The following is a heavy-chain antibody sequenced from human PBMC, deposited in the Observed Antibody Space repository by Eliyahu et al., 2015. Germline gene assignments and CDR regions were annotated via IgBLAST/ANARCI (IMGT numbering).Heavy chain of an antibody. V-gene: IGHV4-39*01. J-gene: IGHJ4*02. Sequence: QLQLQESGPGLVKPSETLSLTCTVSGGSISSSSYYWGWIRQPPGKGLEWIGGIYYSGSTYYNPSLKSRVTISVDTSKNQFSLKLSSVTAADTAVYYCARSGGSRDGYDFDYWGQGTLVTVSS. D-gene: IGHD5-24*01. CDR3: ARSGGSRDGYDFDY. CDR1: GGSISSSSYY. CDR2: IYYSGST.